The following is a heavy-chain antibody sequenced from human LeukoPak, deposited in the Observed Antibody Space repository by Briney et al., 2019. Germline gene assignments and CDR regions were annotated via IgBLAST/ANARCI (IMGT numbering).Heavy chain of an antibody. V-gene: IGHV4-31*03. CDR2: IYYSGST. CDR1: GGSISSGGYY. J-gene: IGHJ4*02. Sequence: SETLSLTCTVSGGSISSGGYYWSWIRQHPGKGLEWIGYIYYSGSTYYNPSLKSRVTISVDTSKNQFSLKLSSVTAADTAVYYCARDSSGGYDSSGYYVYWGQGTLVTVSS. D-gene: IGHD3-22*01. CDR3: ARDSSGGYDSSGYYVY.